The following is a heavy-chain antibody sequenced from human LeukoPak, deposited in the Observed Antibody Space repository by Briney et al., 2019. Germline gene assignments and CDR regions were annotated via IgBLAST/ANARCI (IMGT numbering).Heavy chain of an antibody. J-gene: IGHJ4*02. Sequence: PGGSLRLSCAASGFTFSSYGMHWVRQAPGKGLEWVAVISYDGSNKYYADSVKGRFTISRDNAKNSLYLQMNSLRAEDTAVYYCAREPYYYDSSGYYEGFFDYWGQGTLVTVSS. CDR2: ISYDGSNK. CDR3: AREPYYYDSSGYYEGFFDY. D-gene: IGHD3-22*01. V-gene: IGHV3-30*03. CDR1: GFTFSSYG.